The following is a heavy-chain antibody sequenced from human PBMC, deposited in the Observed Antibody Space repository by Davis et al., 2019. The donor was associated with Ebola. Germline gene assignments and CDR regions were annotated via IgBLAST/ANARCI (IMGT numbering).Heavy chain of an antibody. CDR1: GYTFTGYY. CDR3: ASEPRYCGGDCYGTGNFDY. Sequence: ASVKVSCKASGYTFTGYYMHWVRQAPGQGLEWMGWINPNSGGTNYAQKFQGRVTMTRDTSISTAYMELSRLRSDDTAVYYCASEPRYCGGDCYGTGNFDYWGQGTLVTVSS. J-gene: IGHJ4*02. D-gene: IGHD2-21*02. CDR2: INPNSGGT. V-gene: IGHV1-2*02.